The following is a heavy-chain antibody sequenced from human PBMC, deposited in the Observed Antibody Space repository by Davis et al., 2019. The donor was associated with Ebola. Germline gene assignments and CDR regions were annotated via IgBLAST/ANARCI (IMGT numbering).Heavy chain of an antibody. V-gene: IGHV5-51*01. J-gene: IGHJ4*02. CDR1: GYSFINYW. D-gene: IGHD3-9*01. CDR2: IYSGDSDT. Sequence: GESLKISCKGSGYSFINYWIAWVRQMPGKGPEWMGIIYSGDSDTRYSPSFQGQVTFSADNSITTAYLQWSSLKSSDTAMYYCARLDYNVLTAYYVFDYWGQGTLVAVSS. CDR3: ARLDYNVLTAYYVFDY.